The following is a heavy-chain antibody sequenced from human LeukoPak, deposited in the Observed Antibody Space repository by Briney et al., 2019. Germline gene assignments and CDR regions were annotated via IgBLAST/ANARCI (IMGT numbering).Heavy chain of an antibody. CDR1: GYSFTSYW. CDR2: IYPGDSDT. V-gene: IGHV5-51*01. J-gene: IGHJ4*02. CDR3: ARLHLSSSWYEQIFDY. D-gene: IGHD6-13*01. Sequence: GESLKISCKGSGYSFTSYWIGWVRQMPGKGLEWMGIIYPGDSDTRYSPSFQGQVTISADKSISTAYLQWSSLKASDTAMYYCARLHLSSSWYEQIFDYWGQGTLVTVSS.